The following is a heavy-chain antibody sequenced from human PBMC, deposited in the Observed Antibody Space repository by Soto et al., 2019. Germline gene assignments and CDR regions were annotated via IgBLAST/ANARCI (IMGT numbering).Heavy chain of an antibody. D-gene: IGHD3-10*01. CDR1: GFTFSSYS. V-gene: IGHV3-48*02. Sequence: VQLVESGGGLVQPGGSLRLSCAASGFTFSSYSMNWVRQAPGKGLEWVSYISSSSSTIYYADSVKGRFTISRDNAKNSLYLQMNSLRDEDTAVYYCARATGAPMGYYGSGTPGAFDIWGQGTMVTVSS. CDR2: ISSSSSTI. CDR3: ARATGAPMGYYGSGTPGAFDI. J-gene: IGHJ3*02.